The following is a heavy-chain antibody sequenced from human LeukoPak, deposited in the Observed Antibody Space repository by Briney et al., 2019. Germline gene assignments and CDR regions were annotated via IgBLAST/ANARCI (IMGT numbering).Heavy chain of an antibody. V-gene: IGHV4-59*01. CDR1: GGSISSYY. CDR3: ARGLTMVPYFDY. D-gene: IGHD3-10*01. Sequence: PSETLSLTCTVSGGSISSYYWSWIRQPPGKGLEWIGYIYYSGGTNYNPSLKSRVTISVDTSKNQFSLKLSSVTAADTAVYYCARGLTMVPYFDYWGQGTLVTVSS. CDR2: IYYSGGT. J-gene: IGHJ4*02.